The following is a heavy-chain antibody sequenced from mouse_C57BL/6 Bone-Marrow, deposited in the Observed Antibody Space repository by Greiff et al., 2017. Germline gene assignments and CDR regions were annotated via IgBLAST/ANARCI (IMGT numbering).Heavy chain of an antibody. J-gene: IGHJ3*01. CDR2: IDPSDSYT. CDR3: ARERDYYGSSYAWVAY. CDR1: GYTFTSYW. V-gene: IGHV1-69*01. Sequence: QVQLQQPGAELVMPGASVKLSCKASGYTFTSYWMHWVKQRPGQGLEWIGEIDPSDSYTNYNQKFKGKSTLTVDKSSSTAYMQLSSLTSEDSAVYYCARERDYYGSSYAWVAYWGQGTLVTVSA. D-gene: IGHD1-1*01.